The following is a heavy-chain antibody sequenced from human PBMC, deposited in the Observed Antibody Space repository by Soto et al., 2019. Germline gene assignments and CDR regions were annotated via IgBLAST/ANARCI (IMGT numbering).Heavy chain of an antibody. Sequence: PSETLSLTCAVSGGSIISGGYSWSWIRQPPGKGLEWIGYIYHSGSTYYNPSLKSRVTISVDRSKNQFSLKLSSVTAADTAVYYCARGQHPNYGMDVWGQGTTVTVSS. CDR2: IYHSGST. V-gene: IGHV4-30-2*01. CDR3: ARGQHPNYGMDV. J-gene: IGHJ6*02. CDR1: GGSIISGGYS. D-gene: IGHD6-13*01.